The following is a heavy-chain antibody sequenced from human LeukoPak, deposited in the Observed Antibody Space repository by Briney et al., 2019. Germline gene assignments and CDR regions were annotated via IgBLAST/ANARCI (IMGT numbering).Heavy chain of an antibody. V-gene: IGHV4-39*07. CDR3: ARRPRNYYDSSAYYYYMDV. J-gene: IGHJ6*03. CDR2: INHSGST. CDR1: SGSISTSNYY. D-gene: IGHD3-22*01. Sequence: SETLSLTCTVSSGSISTSNYYWGWVRQPPGKALEWIGEINHSGSTNDNPSLKSRVTISVDTSKNQFSLKLSSVTAADTAVYYCARRPRNYYDSSAYYYYMDVWGKGTTVTVSS.